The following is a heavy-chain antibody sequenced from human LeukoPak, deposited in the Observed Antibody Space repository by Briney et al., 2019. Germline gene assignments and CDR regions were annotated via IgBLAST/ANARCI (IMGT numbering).Heavy chain of an antibody. CDR1: GFSFSDYS. Sequence: GGSLRLSCSASGFSFSDYSMHWVRQAPGKGLQYVSAISPNGVSAYYADSVKGRFTISRDNSKNALYLQMSSLGDEDTAVYYCVKDLHSGGDYWGQGTLVTVSS. V-gene: IGHV3-64D*09. CDR3: VKDLHSGGDY. D-gene: IGHD1-26*01. CDR2: ISPNGVSA. J-gene: IGHJ4*02.